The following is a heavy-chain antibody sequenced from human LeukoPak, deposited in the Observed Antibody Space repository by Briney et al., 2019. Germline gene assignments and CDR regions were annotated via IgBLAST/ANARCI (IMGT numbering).Heavy chain of an antibody. Sequence: GGSLRLSCVASGFTFSRYGMHWVRQAPGKGLEWVAVISYDGSNKYYADSAKGRFTISRDNSKNTLYLQMNSLRGEDTAVYYCAKLGTTSVTTGYWGQGTLVTVSS. V-gene: IGHV3-30*18. CDR1: GFTFSRYG. D-gene: IGHD4-17*01. CDR3: AKLGTTSVTTGY. J-gene: IGHJ4*02. CDR2: ISYDGSNK.